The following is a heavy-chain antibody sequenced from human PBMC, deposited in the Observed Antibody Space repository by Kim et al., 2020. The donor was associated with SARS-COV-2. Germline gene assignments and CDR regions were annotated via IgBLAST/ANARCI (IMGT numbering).Heavy chain of an antibody. CDR3: ARVGGSDDIVVVVAALDY. CDR2: ISYDGSNK. D-gene: IGHD2-15*01. J-gene: IGHJ4*02. Sequence: GGSLRLSCAASGFTFSSYAMHWVRQAPGKGLEWVAVISYDGSNKYYADSVKGRFTISRDNSKNTLYLQMNSLRAEDTAVYYCARVGGSDDIVVVVAALDYWGQGTLVTVSS. CDR1: GFTFSSYA. V-gene: IGHV3-30*04.